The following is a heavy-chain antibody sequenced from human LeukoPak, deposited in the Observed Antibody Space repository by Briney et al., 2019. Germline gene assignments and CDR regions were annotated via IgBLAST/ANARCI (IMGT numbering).Heavy chain of an antibody. J-gene: IGHJ3*02. CDR3: AGGSLQGDSGSYHGGAFDI. CDR1: GGTFSSYA. V-gene: IGHV1-69*13. D-gene: IGHD1-26*01. Sequence: SVKVSCKASGGTFSSYAISWVRQAPGQGLEWRGGIIPIFGTANYAQKFRGRVTITADESTSTAYMELSSLRSEDTAVYYCAGGSLQGDSGSYHGGAFDIWGQGTMVTVSS. CDR2: IIPIFGTA.